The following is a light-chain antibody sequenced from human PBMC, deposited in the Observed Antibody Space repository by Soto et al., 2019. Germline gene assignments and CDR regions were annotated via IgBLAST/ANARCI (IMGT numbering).Light chain of an antibody. CDR1: QSVRSY. V-gene: IGKV3-11*01. J-gene: IGKJ3*01. CDR3: QQRSNWPIFT. Sequence: EIVLTQSPATLSLSPGERATLSCRASQSVRSYLAWYQQKPGQAPRLLIYDASHRATGIPARFSGSGSGTDFTLTISSLEPEDFTVYYCQQRSNWPIFTFGPGTKVDIK. CDR2: DAS.